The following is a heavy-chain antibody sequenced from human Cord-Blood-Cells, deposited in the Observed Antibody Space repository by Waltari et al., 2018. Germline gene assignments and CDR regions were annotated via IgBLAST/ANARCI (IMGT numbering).Heavy chain of an antibody. D-gene: IGHD3-3*01. J-gene: IGHJ6*03. V-gene: IGHV4-59*01. Sequence: QVQLQEAGPGLVKPSETLSLTCTVSGGSIRSYYWSWIRQPPGKGLEWIGYIYYRGSTNYNPSLKSRVTISGDTSKNQFSLKLSSVTAADTAVYYCARTRAYDFWSGFYYYYYMDVWGKGTTVTVSS. CDR1: GGSIRSYY. CDR3: ARTRAYDFWSGFYYYYYMDV. CDR2: IYYRGST.